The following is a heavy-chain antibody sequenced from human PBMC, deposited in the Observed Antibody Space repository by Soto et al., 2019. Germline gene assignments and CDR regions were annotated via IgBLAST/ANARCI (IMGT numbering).Heavy chain of an antibody. CDR3: ARDFKPTGTTFDY. Sequence: GGSLRLSCAASGFTFSSYAMHWVRQAPGKGLEWVAVISYDGSNKYYADSVKGRFTISRDNSKNTLYLQMNSLRAEDTAVYYCARDFKPTGTTFDYWGQGTLVTVSS. CDR1: GFTFSSYA. V-gene: IGHV3-30*04. CDR2: ISYDGSNK. D-gene: IGHD1-1*01. J-gene: IGHJ4*02.